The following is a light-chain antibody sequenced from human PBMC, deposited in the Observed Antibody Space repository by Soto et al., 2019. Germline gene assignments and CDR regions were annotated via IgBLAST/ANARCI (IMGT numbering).Light chain of an antibody. V-gene: IGKV1-39*01. Sequence: DTQMTQSPSSLSASVGDRVTITCRASQNIYSSLNWYQQKPGKVLKVLISAASNLQSGVPSRFSGSGAGTDFTLPIGSLQPENLAAYYCKRSSTTPRTFGEGTKVEI. CDR1: QNIYSS. CDR3: KRSSTTPRT. J-gene: IGKJ1*01. CDR2: AAS.